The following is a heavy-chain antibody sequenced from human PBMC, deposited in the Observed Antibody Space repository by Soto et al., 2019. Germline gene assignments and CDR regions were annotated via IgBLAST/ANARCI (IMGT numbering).Heavy chain of an antibody. J-gene: IGHJ5*02. D-gene: IGHD1-7*01. CDR1: GGSISSYY. CDR2: IYYSGST. V-gene: IGHV4-59*08. CDR3: ARHWIVGTSHPNWFDP. Sequence: PSETLSLTCTVAGGSISSYYWSWIRQPPGKGLEWIGYIYYSGSTNYNPSLKSRVTISVDTSKNQFSLKLSSVTAADTAVYYCARHWIVGTSHPNWFDPWGQGTLVTVSS.